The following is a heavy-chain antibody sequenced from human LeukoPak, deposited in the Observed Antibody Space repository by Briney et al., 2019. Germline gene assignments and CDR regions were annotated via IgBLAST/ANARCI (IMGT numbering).Heavy chain of an antibody. CDR2: ISYDGSNK. V-gene: IGHV3-30*18. CDR3: AKDRGYGDYGGLQH. Sequence: RGSLRLSCAASGFTFSSYGMHWVRQAPGKGLEWVAVISYDGSNKYYADSVKGRFTISRDNSKNTLYLQMNSLRAEDTAVYYCAKDRGYGDYGGLQHWGQGTLVTVSS. CDR1: GFTFSSYG. J-gene: IGHJ1*01. D-gene: IGHD4-17*01.